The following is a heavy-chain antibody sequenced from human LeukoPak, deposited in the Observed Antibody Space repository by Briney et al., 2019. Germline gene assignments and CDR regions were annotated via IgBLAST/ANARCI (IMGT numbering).Heavy chain of an antibody. Sequence: GGSLRLSCAASGFAFSTYAICWVRQGPGRALEWVSTISGSGGATFYAGSVQGRFTVSRDNSKNILYLQMNSLRVEDTAVYYCAKGKADMIVDWLDPGGQGTLVTVSS. D-gene: IGHD3-22*01. J-gene: IGHJ5*02. CDR3: AKGKADMIVDWLDP. CDR1: GFAFSTYA. V-gene: IGHV3-23*01. CDR2: ISGSGGAT.